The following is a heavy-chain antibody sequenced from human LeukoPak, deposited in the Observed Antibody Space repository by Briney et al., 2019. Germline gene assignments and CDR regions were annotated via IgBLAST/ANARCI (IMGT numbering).Heavy chain of an antibody. Sequence: GASVKVSCKASGYTLTSYDINWVRQATGQGLEWMGWMNPNSGNTGYAQKFQGRVTMTRNTSISTAYMELSSLRSEDTAVYYCARLYYDSTDDAFDIWGQGTMVTVSS. J-gene: IGHJ3*02. D-gene: IGHD3-22*01. CDR1: GYTLTSYD. CDR3: ARLYYDSTDDAFDI. CDR2: MNPNSGNT. V-gene: IGHV1-8*01.